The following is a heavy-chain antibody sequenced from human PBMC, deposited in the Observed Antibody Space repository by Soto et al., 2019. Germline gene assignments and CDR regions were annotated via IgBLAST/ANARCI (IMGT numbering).Heavy chain of an antibody. D-gene: IGHD3-10*01. Sequence: PGGSLRLSCAASGFTFNSYGMHWIRQAPGKGLEWVAAMTYDGSNKYYADSVKGRFAISRDNSNNTLYLQMNSLRAEDTAGFYCAKDKADYGSGSPKYWGQGTLVTVSS. CDR2: MTYDGSNK. V-gene: IGHV3-30*18. CDR1: GFTFNSYG. CDR3: AKDKADYGSGSPKY. J-gene: IGHJ4*02.